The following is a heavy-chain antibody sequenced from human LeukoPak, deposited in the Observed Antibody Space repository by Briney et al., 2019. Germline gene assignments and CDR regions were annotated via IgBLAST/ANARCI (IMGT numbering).Heavy chain of an antibody. CDR2: VNGQGGTT. Sequence: PGGSLRLSCVASGFTFSNYAMTWVRQAPGKGLEWVSVVNGQGGTTFYADSVKGRLTISRDNSKNTLFLQMDTLRAEDTAVYYCARDSGFGEFNNYWGQGTLVTVSS. D-gene: IGHD3-10*01. J-gene: IGHJ4*02. CDR3: ARDSGFGEFNNY. V-gene: IGHV3-23*01. CDR1: GFTFSNYA.